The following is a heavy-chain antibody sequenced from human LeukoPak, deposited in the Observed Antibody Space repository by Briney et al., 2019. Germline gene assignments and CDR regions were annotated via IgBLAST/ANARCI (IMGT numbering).Heavy chain of an antibody. V-gene: IGHV3-30*02. CDR1: GFTFNSYA. Sequence: PGGSLRLSCAASGFTFNSYAMHWVRQAPGKGLEWVAFIRYDGSNRYYADSVKGRFTSSRDNAKNTLYLEMNSLRAEDTAVYYCARGHGRGYSSRPGYWGPGTLVTVSS. CDR3: ARGHGRGYSSRPGY. J-gene: IGHJ4*02. D-gene: IGHD6-13*01. CDR2: IRYDGSNR.